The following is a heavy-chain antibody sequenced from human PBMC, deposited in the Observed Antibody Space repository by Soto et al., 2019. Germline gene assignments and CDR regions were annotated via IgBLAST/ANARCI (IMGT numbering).Heavy chain of an antibody. CDR3: ARLEGGVTMVRLVIIENNYYYMDV. CDR2: IYPGDSDT. J-gene: IGHJ6*03. CDR1: GYSFTSYW. V-gene: IGHV5-51*01. Sequence: GESLKISCKGSGYSFTSYWIGWVRQMPGKGLEWMGIIYPGDSDTRYSPSFQGQVTISADKSISTAYLQWSSLKASDTAMYYCARLEGGVTMVRLVIIENNYYYMDVWGKGTTVAGSS. D-gene: IGHD3-10*01.